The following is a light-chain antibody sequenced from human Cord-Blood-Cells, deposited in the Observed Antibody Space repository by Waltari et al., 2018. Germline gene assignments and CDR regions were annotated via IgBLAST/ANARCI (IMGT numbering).Light chain of an antibody. CDR3: SSYTSGSTLV. Sequence: QSALTQPASVSGSPGQSITISCTGTSSDVGGYNYVSWYHQPPGKAPKLMIYEVSHRPSVGAKRFCGARSGKTASLTISGLQAEDEADYYCSSYTSGSTLVFGTGTKGTVL. CDR1: SSDVGGYNY. V-gene: IGLV2-14*01. J-gene: IGLJ1*01. CDR2: EVS.